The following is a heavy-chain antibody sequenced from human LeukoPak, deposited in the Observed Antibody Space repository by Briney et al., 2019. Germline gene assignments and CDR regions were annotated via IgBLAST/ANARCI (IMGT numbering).Heavy chain of an antibody. CDR1: GYTFTSYG. CDR2: INPNSGGT. J-gene: IGHJ5*02. D-gene: IGHD5-12*01. Sequence: ASVKVSCKASGYTFTSYGISWVRQAPGQGLEWMGRINPNSGGTNYAQKFQGRVTMTRDTSISTAYMELSRLRSDDTAVYYCARVLRYSGYDFWFDPWGQGTLVTVSS. CDR3: ARVLRYSGYDFWFDP. V-gene: IGHV1-2*06.